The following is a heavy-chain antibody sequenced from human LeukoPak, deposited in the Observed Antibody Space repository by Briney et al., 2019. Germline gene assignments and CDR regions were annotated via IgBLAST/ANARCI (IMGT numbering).Heavy chain of an antibody. CDR3: ARGRYSSRSGGYYFDI. J-gene: IGHJ4*02. CDR1: G. V-gene: IGHV3-23*01. D-gene: IGHD2-2*01. CDR2: ISGSGGST. Sequence: GGSLRLSCAASGWVRQAPGKGPEWVSAISGSGGSTYYADSVKGRFTISRDNSKNTLYLQMNSLRAEDTAVYYCARGRYSSRSGGYYFDIWGQGTLVTVSS.